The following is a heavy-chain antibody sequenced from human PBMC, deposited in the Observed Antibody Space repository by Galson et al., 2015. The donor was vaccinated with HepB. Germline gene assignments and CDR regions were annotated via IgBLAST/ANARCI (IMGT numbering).Heavy chain of an antibody. J-gene: IGHJ6*02. Sequence: SCKASGGTFSSYAISWVRQAPGQGLEWMGEIIPIFGIANYAQKYQGRVTITADESTSTAYMELSSLRSEDTAVYYCARGGQIGYSINYYYYGMDVWGQGTTVTVSS. CDR2: IIPIFGIA. CDR3: ARGGQIGYSINYYYYGMDV. V-gene: IGHV1-69*01. D-gene: IGHD4-11*01. CDR1: GGTFSSYA.